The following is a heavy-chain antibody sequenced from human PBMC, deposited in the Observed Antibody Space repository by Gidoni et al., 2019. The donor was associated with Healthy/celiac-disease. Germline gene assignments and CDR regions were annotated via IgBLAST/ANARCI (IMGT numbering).Heavy chain of an antibody. J-gene: IGHJ4*02. CDR2: ISGSGGST. V-gene: IGHV3-23*01. CDR3: AKNVVVVAATLFDY. CDR1: GFTFSSYA. D-gene: IGHD2-15*01. Sequence: EVPLLAAGGGWVQPGGSLRLSCAASGFTFSSYAMHWVRQAHGKGLEWVSAISGSGGSTYYADSVKGRFTISRDNSKNTLYLQMNSLRAEDTAVYYCAKNVVVVAATLFDYWGQGTLVTVSS.